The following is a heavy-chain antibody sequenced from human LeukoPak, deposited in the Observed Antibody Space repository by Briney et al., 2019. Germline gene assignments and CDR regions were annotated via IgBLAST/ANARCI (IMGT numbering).Heavy chain of an antibody. CDR3: ARGVKITGTTWFDP. CDR1: GYTFTGYY. V-gene: IGHV1-2*02. CDR2: INPNSGGT. Sequence: ASVTVSCKASGYTFTGYYMHWVRQAPGQGLEWMGWINPNSGGTNYAQKFQGRVTMTRDTSISTAYMELSRLRSDDTAVYCRARGVKITGTTWFDPWGQGTLVTVSS. D-gene: IGHD1-7*01. J-gene: IGHJ5*02.